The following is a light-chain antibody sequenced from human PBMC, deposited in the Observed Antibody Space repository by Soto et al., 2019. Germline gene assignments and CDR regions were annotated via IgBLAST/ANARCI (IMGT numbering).Light chain of an antibody. CDR1: HSISSW. J-gene: IGKJ1*01. CDR3: QQYNSYSWT. V-gene: IGKV1-5*01. CDR2: DAS. Sequence: DIQMTQSPSTLSASVVYRVTITCRASHSISSWLAWYQQKPGKAPKLLIYDASSLESRVPSRFSGSGSGTEFTLTISSLQPDDFATYYCQQYNSYSWTFGQGTKVDIK.